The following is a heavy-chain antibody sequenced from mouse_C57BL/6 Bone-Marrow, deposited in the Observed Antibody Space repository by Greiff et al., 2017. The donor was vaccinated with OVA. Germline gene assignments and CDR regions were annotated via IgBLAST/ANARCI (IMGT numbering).Heavy chain of an antibody. V-gene: IGHV7-3*01. CDR1: GFTFTDYY. Sequence: EVKLMESGGGLVQPGGSLSLSCAASGFTFTDYYMRWVRQPPGKALEWLGFIRTKANGYTTEYSASVKGRFTISRDNSQSILYLQMNALRAEDSATYYCARIYGDFDYWGQGTTLTVSS. CDR2: IRTKANGYTT. D-gene: IGHD1-1*01. CDR3: ARIYGDFDY. J-gene: IGHJ2*01.